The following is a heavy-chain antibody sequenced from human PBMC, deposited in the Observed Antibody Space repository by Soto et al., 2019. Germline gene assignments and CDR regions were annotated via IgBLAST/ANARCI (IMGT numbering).Heavy chain of an antibody. CDR3: ARDPSYYGMDV. J-gene: IGHJ6*02. Sequence: GASVKVSCKASGYTFTSYGISWVRQAPGQGLEWMGWINAYNGNTNYAQKLQGRVTMTTDTSTSTAYMELRSLRSEDTAVYYCARDPSYYGMDVWGQGTTVTVSS. V-gene: IGHV1-18*01. CDR1: GYTFTSYG. CDR2: INAYNGNT.